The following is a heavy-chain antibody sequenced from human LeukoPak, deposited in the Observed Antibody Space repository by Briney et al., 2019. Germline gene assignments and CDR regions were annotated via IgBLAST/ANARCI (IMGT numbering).Heavy chain of an antibody. CDR1: GFTFSTYG. D-gene: IGHD2-15*01. CDR2: VSYDGTDK. J-gene: IGHJ6*02. Sequence: GGSLRLSCAASGFTFSTYGMHWVRQAPGKGLEWVAVVSYDGTDKYYPDSVKGRFIISRDNSKNTIYLQMNSLRPEDTAVYYCAKDLGYRDYYAMDVWGQGTTVTVSS. V-gene: IGHV3-30*18. CDR3: AKDLGYRDYYAMDV.